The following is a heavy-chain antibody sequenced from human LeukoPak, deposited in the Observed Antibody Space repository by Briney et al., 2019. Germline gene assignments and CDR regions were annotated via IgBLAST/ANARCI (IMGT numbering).Heavy chain of an antibody. V-gene: IGHV1-46*01. Sequence: ASVKVSCKASGYTFTSYYMHWVRQAPGQGLEWMGIINPSGGSTSYAQKFQGRVTMTRDTSTSTVYMALSSLRSDDTAVYYCARDKSDYSNGWYILGLWGQGTLVTVSS. CDR2: INPSGGST. D-gene: IGHD6-19*01. CDR1: GYTFTSYY. CDR3: ARDKSDYSNGWYILGL. J-gene: IGHJ4*02.